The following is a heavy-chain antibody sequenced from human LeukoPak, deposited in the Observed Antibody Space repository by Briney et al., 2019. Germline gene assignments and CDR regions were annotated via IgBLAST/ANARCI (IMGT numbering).Heavy chain of an antibody. CDR3: ARTPAADY. CDR1: GFTFSGYW. D-gene: IGHD2-2*01. V-gene: IGHV3-7*01. CDR2: INQDGSEN. J-gene: IGHJ4*02. Sequence: GGSLRLSCAASGFTFSGYWMSWVRQAPGKGLEWVANINQDGSENYYVDSVKGRFTISRDNAKNSLYLQMNSLRAEDTAVYYCARTPAADYWGQGTLVTVSS.